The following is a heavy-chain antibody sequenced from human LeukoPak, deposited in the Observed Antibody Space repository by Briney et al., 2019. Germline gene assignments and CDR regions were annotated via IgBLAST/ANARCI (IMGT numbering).Heavy chain of an antibody. J-gene: IGHJ3*02. CDR1: GGSFSGYY. CDR2: IYHSGST. Sequence: SETLSLTCAVYGGSFSGYYWSWIRQPPGKGLEWIGYIYHSGSTYYNPSLKSRVTISVDRSKNQFSLKLSSVTAADTAVYYCARGRYDSSGYFTDAFDIWGQGTMVTVSS. CDR3: ARGRYDSSGYFTDAFDI. D-gene: IGHD3-22*01. V-gene: IGHV4-34*01.